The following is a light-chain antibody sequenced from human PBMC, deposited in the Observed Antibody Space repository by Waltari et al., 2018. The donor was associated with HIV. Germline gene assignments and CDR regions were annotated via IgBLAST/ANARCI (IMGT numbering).Light chain of an antibody. CDR2: RNN. J-gene: IGLJ2*01. V-gene: IGLV1-47*01. Sequence: QSVLTQPHSASGTPGQRVTISCSGGSSNIGHHHVYWYQQFPGTAPKLLIYRNNQRPSGVPDRFSGSKSGTSASLVISGLRSEDEADYYCAAWDDSLSGVFGGGTKVTVL. CDR3: AAWDDSLSGV. CDR1: SSNIGHHH.